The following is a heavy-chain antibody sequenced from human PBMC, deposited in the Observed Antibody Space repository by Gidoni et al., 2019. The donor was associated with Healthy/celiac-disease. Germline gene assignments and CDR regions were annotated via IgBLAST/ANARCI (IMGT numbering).Heavy chain of an antibody. CDR1: GYDFTSQW. D-gene: IGHD2-15*01. CDR2: IYPGDSDT. CDR3: ARHPGSCNYGSCYSLDY. J-gene: IGHJ4*02. Sequence: EVQLVQSGAEVKKPGESLKISCKTSGYDFTSQWIGWVRQMPGKGLAWMGIIYPGDSDTRYSPSFQGQVTISADKSISTAYLQWSSLKASDTAMYYCARHPGSCNYGSCYSLDYWGQGTLVTVSS. V-gene: IGHV5-51*01.